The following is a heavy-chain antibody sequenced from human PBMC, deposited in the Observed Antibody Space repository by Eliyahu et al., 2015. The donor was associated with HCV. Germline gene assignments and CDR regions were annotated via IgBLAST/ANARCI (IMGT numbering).Heavy chain of an antibody. CDR2: IHYSGST. D-gene: IGHD6-19*01. CDR3: ASGGGGIAVAGTGGWFDP. Sequence: QVQLQESGPGLVKPSETLSLTCTVSGGXXPTXYWSWIRQPPGKGLEWIGYIHYSGSTNYNPSLKSRVTISVDTSKNQFSLNLTSVTAADTAVYFCASGGGGIAVAGTGGWFDPWGQGTLVTVSS. V-gene: IGHV4-59*01. J-gene: IGHJ5*02. CDR1: GGXXPTXY.